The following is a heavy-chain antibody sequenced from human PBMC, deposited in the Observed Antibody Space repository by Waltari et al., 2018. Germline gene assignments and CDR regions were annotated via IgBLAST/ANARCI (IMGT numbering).Heavy chain of an antibody. J-gene: IGHJ4*02. CDR1: GCSISSGGYY. D-gene: IGHD2-8*02. V-gene: IGHV4-38-2*02. CDR3: AGGYCTGGVCYPLGY. CDR2: IYHSGST. Sequence: QVQLQESGPGLVQPSQTLSLTCTVSGCSISSGGYYWSWIRQPPGKGLEWIGSIYHSGSTYYNPSLKSRVTISVDTSKNQFSLKLSSVTAADTAVYYCAGGYCTGGVCYPLGYWGQGTLVTVSS.